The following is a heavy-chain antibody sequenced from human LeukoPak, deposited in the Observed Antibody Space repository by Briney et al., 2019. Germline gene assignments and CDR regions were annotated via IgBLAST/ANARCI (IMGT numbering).Heavy chain of an antibody. Sequence: ASVKVSCKVSGNSLSELSIQWVRQAPGKGLECMGGFDPEEATMVYAQNFQSRVTMTEDTSTQTAYMQLSGLTSDDTAVYYCTTRSGDFWSGFVNWGQGTLVTVSS. J-gene: IGHJ4*02. CDR1: GNSLSELS. CDR3: TTRSGDFWSGFVN. CDR2: FDPEEATM. V-gene: IGHV1-24*01. D-gene: IGHD3-3*01.